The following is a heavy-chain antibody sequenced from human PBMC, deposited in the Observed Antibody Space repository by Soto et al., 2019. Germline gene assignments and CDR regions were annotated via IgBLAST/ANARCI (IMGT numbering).Heavy chain of an antibody. D-gene: IGHD2-15*01. CDR3: ARDSDVVVVAATFDY. CDR1: GGTVSSST. J-gene: IGHJ4*02. Sequence: QVQLVQSGAEVKKPGSSVKVSCKASGGTVSSSTISWVRRAPGQGLEWMGRIIPILGIANYAQKFQGRVTITADKLTSTAYMELSSLRSEDTAVYYCARDSDVVVVAATFDYWGQGTLVTVSS. V-gene: IGHV1-69*08. CDR2: IIPILGIA.